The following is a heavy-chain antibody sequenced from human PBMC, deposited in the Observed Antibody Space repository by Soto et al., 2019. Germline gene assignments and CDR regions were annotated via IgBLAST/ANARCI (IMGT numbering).Heavy chain of an antibody. Sequence: PGGSLRLSCAASGFTFSSYAMSWVRQAPGKGLEWVSAIGGSGGSTYYADSVKGRFTISRDNSKNTLYLQMNSLRAEDTAVYYCAKVAESRIAVIVHIDYWGQGSLVTVSS. V-gene: IGHV3-23*01. D-gene: IGHD3-22*01. CDR1: GFTFSSYA. J-gene: IGHJ4*02. CDR3: AKVAESRIAVIVHIDY. CDR2: IGGSGGST.